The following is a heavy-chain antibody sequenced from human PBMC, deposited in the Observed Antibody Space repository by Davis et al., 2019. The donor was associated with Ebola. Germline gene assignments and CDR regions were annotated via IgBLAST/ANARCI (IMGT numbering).Heavy chain of an antibody. V-gene: IGHV4-61*01. J-gene: IGHJ6*04. D-gene: IGHD4-17*01. CDR3: ARLPYGDSWMVYYYYGMDV. CDR2: IYYSGST. Sequence: SETLSLTCTVSGGSVSSGSYYWSWIRQPPGKGLEWIGYIYYSGSTNYNPSLKSRVTISVDTSKNQFSLKLSSVTAADTAVYYCARLPYGDSWMVYYYYGMDVWGKGTTVTVSS. CDR1: GGSVSSGSYY.